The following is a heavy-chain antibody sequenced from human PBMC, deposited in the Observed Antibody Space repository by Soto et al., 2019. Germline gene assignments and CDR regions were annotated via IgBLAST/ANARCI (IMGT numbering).Heavy chain of an antibody. J-gene: IGHJ6*03. Sequence: GGSLRLSCAASGFTFSSYGMHWVRQAPGKGLEWVAVIWYDGSNKYYADSVKGRFTISRDNSKNTLYLQMNSLRAEDTAVYYCARDRRLWFGEFDYMDVWGKGTTVTVSS. CDR2: IWYDGSNK. V-gene: IGHV3-33*01. D-gene: IGHD3-10*01. CDR1: GFTFSSYG. CDR3: ARDRRLWFGEFDYMDV.